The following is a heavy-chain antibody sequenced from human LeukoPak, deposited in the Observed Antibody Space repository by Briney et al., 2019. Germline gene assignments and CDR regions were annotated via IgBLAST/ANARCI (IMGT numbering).Heavy chain of an antibody. J-gene: IGHJ4*02. V-gene: IGHV3-11*01. D-gene: IGHD1-26*01. Sequence: GGSLRLSCAVYGFTFSDHYMSWIRQASGKALEWVAYITPDGGAQYYANSVKGRFTLSRDNTKNSVYLQMNSLRADDSAVYYCARGQWGLDVWGQGTLVFVSS. CDR1: GFTFSDHY. CDR2: ITPDGGAQ. CDR3: ARGQWGLDV.